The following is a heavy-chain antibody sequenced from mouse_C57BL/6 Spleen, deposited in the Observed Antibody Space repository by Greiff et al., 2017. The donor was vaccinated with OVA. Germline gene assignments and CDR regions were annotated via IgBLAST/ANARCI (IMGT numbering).Heavy chain of an antibody. CDR2: ISNGGGST. CDR3: ARQRWVYAMDY. D-gene: IGHD1-1*02. CDR1: GFTFSDYY. V-gene: IGHV5-12*01. Sequence: EVQGVESGGGLVQPGGSLKLSCAASGFTFSDYYMYWVRQTPEKRLEWVAYISNGGGSTYYPDTVKGRFTISRDNAKNTLYLQMSRLKSEDTAMYYCARQRWVYAMDYWGQGTSVTVSS. J-gene: IGHJ4*01.